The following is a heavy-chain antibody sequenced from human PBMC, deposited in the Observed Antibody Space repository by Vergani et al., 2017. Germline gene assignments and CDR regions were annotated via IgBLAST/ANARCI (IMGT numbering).Heavy chain of an antibody. V-gene: IGHV1-2*02. CDR3: ARDYDFWSGYGSDAFDI. Sequence: QVQLVQSGAEVKKPGASVKVSCKASGYTFTGYYMHWVRQAPGQGLEWMGWINPNSGGTNYAQKFQGRVTMTRDTSISTAYMELSRLGSDDTAVYYCARDYDFWSGYGSDAFDIWGQGTMVTVSS. CDR1: GYTFTGYY. CDR2: INPNSGGT. D-gene: IGHD3-3*01. J-gene: IGHJ3*02.